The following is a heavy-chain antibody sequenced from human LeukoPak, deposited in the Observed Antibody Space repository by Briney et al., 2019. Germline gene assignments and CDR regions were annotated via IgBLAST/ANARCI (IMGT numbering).Heavy chain of an antibody. CDR1: GFTFSSYW. CDR2: IVEDGSET. D-gene: IGHD3-3*01. V-gene: IGHV3-7*01. J-gene: IGHJ4*02. Sequence: GGTLRLSCAISGFTFSSYWMTWVRQAPGKGLEWVASIVEDGSETYYLDSVKGRFTFSRDNAKNSLYLQMNSLRGEDTAVYYCARDPTRRFVLWGQGTLVTVSS. CDR3: ARDPTRRFVL.